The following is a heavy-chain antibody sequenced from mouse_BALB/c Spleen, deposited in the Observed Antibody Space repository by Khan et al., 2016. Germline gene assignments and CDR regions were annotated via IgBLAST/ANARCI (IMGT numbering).Heavy chain of an antibody. D-gene: IGHD2-1*01. CDR1: VYSITSGYS. V-gene: IGHV3-1*02. CDR3: AAYGNYVGTWWYFDV. J-gene: IGHJ1*01. Sequence: EVQLQESGPDLVKPSQSLSLTCTVTVYSITSGYSWHWIRQFPGNKLEWMGYIHYSGSTNYNPSLKSRISITRDTSENQFFLQLNSVTTEDTATYDCAAYGNYVGTWWYFDVWGAGTTVTVSS. CDR2: IHYSGST.